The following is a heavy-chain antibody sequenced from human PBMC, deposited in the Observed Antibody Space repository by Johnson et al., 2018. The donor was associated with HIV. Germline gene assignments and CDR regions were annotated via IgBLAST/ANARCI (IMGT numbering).Heavy chain of an antibody. CDR3: TTSTRSQWLAISDAFDI. D-gene: IGHD6-19*01. J-gene: IGHJ3*02. V-gene: IGHV3-33*01. Sequence: QMMLVESGGGVVQPGRSLRLSCAASGFTFSSYGMHWVRQAPGKGLEWVAVIWYDGSNKYYADSVEDRFTISRDNSKNTLYLQMNSLKTEDTAVYYCTTSTRSQWLAISDAFDIWGQGTMVTVSS. CDR1: GFTFSSYG. CDR2: IWYDGSNK.